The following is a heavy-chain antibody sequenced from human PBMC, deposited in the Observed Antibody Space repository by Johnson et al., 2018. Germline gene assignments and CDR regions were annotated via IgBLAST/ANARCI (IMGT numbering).Heavy chain of an antibody. J-gene: IGHJ6*02. CDR3: ARPREDYGDYGPQANSYYYYYYGMDV. V-gene: IGHV3-30-3*01. CDR1: GFTFSSYA. Sequence: QVQLVQSGGGLVQPGGSLRLSCAASGFTFSSYAMHWVRQAPGKGLEWVAVISYDGSNKYYADSVKVRFTISRDNSKNTLYLQMNSLRAEDTAVYYCARPREDYGDYGPQANSYYYYYYGMDVWGQGTT. D-gene: IGHD4-17*01. CDR2: ISYDGSNK.